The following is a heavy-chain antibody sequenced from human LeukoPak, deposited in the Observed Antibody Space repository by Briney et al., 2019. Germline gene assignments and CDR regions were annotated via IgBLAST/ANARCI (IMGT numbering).Heavy chain of an antibody. Sequence: SETLSLTCTVSGASIINNYWSWIRQPAGKGLEWIGRIYSGGDTYYNPSLESRVTMSVETAKNQFSLKLSSVTAADTAVYYCARHSQEKTDYGDPPLAFDIWGQGTMVTVSS. CDR3: ARHSQEKTDYGDPPLAFDI. CDR2: IYSGGDT. CDR1: GASIINNY. J-gene: IGHJ3*02. V-gene: IGHV4-4*07. D-gene: IGHD4-17*01.